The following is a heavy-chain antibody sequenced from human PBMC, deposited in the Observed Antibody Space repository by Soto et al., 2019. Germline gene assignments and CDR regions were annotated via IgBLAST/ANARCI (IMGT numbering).Heavy chain of an antibody. Sequence: GGSLRLSCAASVFTFSIYGMHWVRQAPGKGLEWVAVISYDGSNKYYADSVKGRFTISRDNAKNTLYLQMNRLRAEDTAVYYCARDSVVGYYDFWSGYLGHWGQGTMVTVSS. CDR1: VFTFSIYG. CDR3: ARDSVVGYYDFWSGYLGH. D-gene: IGHD3-3*01. J-gene: IGHJ4*02. V-gene: IGHV3-30-3*01. CDR2: ISYDGSNK.